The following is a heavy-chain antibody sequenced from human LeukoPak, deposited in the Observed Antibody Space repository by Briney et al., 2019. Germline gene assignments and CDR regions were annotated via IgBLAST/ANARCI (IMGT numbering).Heavy chain of an antibody. CDR2: IYYSGST. CDR3: ARGSGDFWSGYPPYFDY. D-gene: IGHD3-3*01. V-gene: IGHV4-59*01. CDR1: GGSISSYY. J-gene: IGHJ4*02. Sequence: PSETLSLTCTVSGGSISSYYWSWIRKPPGKGLEWIGYIYYSGSTNYNPSLKSRVTISVDTSKNQFSLKLSSVTAADTAVYYCARGSGDFWSGYPPYFDYWGQGTLVTVSS.